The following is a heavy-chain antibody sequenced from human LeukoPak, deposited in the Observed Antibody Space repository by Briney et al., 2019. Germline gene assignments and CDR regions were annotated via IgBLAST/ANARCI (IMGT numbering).Heavy chain of an antibody. CDR1: GFTFSSYS. Sequence: GGSLRLSCAASGFTFSSYSMNWVRQAPGKGLERVSSISSSSSDIYYADSVKGRLTISRDNAKNSLYLQMNNLRADDTAVYYCARDSGYSAFDYWGQGTLVTVSS. CDR3: ARDSGYSAFDY. V-gene: IGHV3-21*04. D-gene: IGHD5-12*01. CDR2: ISSSSSDI. J-gene: IGHJ4*02.